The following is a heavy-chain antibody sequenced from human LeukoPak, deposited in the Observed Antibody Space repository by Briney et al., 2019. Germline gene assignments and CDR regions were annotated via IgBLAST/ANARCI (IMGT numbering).Heavy chain of an antibody. CDR1: GFTFSTYW. D-gene: IGHD1-26*01. CDR2: MNIDGSEK. CDR3: ARDPVEWELLLDY. V-gene: IGHV3-7*01. Sequence: GGSLRLSRSASGFTFSTYWMSWVRQAPGKRLEWVANMNIDGSEKYYADSVKGRFTISRDNARNSVYLQMNSLRVEDTAVYYCARDPVEWELLLDYWGQGTLVTVSS. J-gene: IGHJ4*02.